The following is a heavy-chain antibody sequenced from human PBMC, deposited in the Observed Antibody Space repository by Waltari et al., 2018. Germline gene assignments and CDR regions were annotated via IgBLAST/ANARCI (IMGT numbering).Heavy chain of an antibody. Sequence: QVQLQESGPGLVKPSETLSLTCAVSGYSISSGYYWGWIRQPPGKGLEWIGSIYHSGSTYYNPSLKSRVTISVDTSKNQFSLKLSSVTAADTAVYYCARDPNWGYSSSPFDYWGQGTLVTVSS. CDR3: ARDPNWGYSSSPFDY. CDR1: GYSISSGYY. V-gene: IGHV4-38-2*02. CDR2: IYHSGST. J-gene: IGHJ4*02. D-gene: IGHD6-13*01.